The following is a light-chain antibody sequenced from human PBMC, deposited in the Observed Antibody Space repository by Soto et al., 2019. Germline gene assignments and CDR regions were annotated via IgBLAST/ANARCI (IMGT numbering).Light chain of an antibody. CDR2: DTN. Sequence: QAVVTQEPSLTVSPGGTVTLTCGSSTGPVTSGHYPYWFQQNPGQAPRTLIYDTNHRHSWTPARFSGSLLGAKAALTLSYAQPEDDAEYYCLLYNSVSDDYVFGPGTKVTVL. V-gene: IGLV7-46*01. CDR1: TGPVTSGHY. CDR3: LLYNSVSDDYV. J-gene: IGLJ1*01.